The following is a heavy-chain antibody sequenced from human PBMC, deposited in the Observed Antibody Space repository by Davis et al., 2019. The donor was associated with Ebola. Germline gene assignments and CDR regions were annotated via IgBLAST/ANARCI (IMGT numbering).Heavy chain of an antibody. J-gene: IGHJ4*02. CDR2: ISATSSYI. D-gene: IGHD6-6*01. V-gene: IGHV3-21*01. CDR1: GFTFSLFS. Sequence: GESLKISCAASGFTFSLFSMNWVRQAPGKGLEWVSSISATSSYIFYADSVKARFSISRDNAKNSLYLQMNSLRAEDTAVYYCARSRHFDYWGQGIVVTVSS. CDR3: ARSRHFDY.